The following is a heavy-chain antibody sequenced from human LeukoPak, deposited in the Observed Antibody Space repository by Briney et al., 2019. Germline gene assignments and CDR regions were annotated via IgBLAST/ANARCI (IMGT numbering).Heavy chain of an antibody. Sequence: KSSETLSLTCTVSGGSISSSSYYWGWIRQPPGKGLEWIGSIYYSGSTYYNPSLKSRVTISVDTSKNQFSLKLSSVTAADTVVYYCASHKYQLSAFDIWGQGTMVTVSS. CDR3: ASHKYQLSAFDI. J-gene: IGHJ3*02. CDR2: IYYSGST. V-gene: IGHV4-39*01. D-gene: IGHD2-2*01. CDR1: GGSISSSSYY.